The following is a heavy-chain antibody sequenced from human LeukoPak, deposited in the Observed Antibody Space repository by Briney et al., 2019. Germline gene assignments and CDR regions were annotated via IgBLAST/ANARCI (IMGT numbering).Heavy chain of an antibody. J-gene: IGHJ6*03. D-gene: IGHD6-19*01. Sequence: GGSLRLSCAASGFTFSSYSINWVRQAPGKGLEWVSSISSSSSYIYYADSVKGRFTISRDNAKNSLYLQMNSLRAEDTAVYYCAKDGSSGWYAYYYYYYYMDVWGKGTTVTISS. V-gene: IGHV3-21*01. CDR1: GFTFSSYS. CDR3: AKDGSSGWYAYYYYYYYMDV. CDR2: ISSSSSYI.